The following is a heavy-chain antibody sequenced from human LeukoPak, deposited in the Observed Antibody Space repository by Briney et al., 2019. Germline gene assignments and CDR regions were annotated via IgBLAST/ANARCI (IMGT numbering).Heavy chain of an antibody. CDR3: ARQKMPSSSRPFDI. V-gene: IGHV4-38-2*01. J-gene: IGHJ3*02. CDR2: IYHSGST. D-gene: IGHD6-13*01. CDR1: GYSISSGYY. Sequence: PSETLSLTCAVSGYSISSGYYWGWIRQPPGKGLEWIGSIYHSGSTYYNPSLKSRVTISVDTSKNQFSLKLSSVTAADTAVYYCARQKMPSSSRPFDIWGQGTMVTVSS.